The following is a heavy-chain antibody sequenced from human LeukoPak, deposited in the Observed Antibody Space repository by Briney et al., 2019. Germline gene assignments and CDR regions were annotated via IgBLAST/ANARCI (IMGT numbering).Heavy chain of an antibody. CDR1: GFTLSNYW. CDR2: INQDGSQK. J-gene: IGHJ5*02. D-gene: IGHD6-19*01. CDR3: ARDSGSGGP. V-gene: IGHV3-7*01. Sequence: AGGSLRLSCAVSGFTLSNYWMSWVRQAPGKGLEWVANINQDGSQKDYVDSVKGRFTISKDNAKNSLYLQMSSLRADDTAVYYCARDSGSGGPWGQGTLVTVSS.